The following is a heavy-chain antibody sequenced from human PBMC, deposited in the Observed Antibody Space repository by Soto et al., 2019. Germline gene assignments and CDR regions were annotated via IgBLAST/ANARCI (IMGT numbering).Heavy chain of an antibody. V-gene: IGHV4-59*01. CDR3: ARARWLVGYYYYYALDV. CDR1: GDSISDYY. D-gene: IGHD6-19*01. CDR2: IYYSGST. J-gene: IGHJ6*02. Sequence: QVQLQESGPGLVKPSETLSLTCTVSGDSISDYYWSWIRPPPGKGLEWIGYIYYSGSTNYNPSLKSRVTISVDTSKNQFSLKLSSVTAADTAVYYCARARWLVGYYYYYALDVWGQGTTVTVSS.